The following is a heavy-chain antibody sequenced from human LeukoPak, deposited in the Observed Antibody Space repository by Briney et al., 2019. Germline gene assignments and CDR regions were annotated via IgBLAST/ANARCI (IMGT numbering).Heavy chain of an antibody. V-gene: IGHV3-53*05. J-gene: IGHJ3*02. Sequence: GGSLRLSCAASGFTVSSNYMSWVRQAPGKGLEWVSVIYSGGSTYYADSVKGRFTISRDNSKNTLYLQMNSLRAEDTAVYYCATNRKKQWLDDDAFDIWGQGTMVTVSS. CDR2: IYSGGST. D-gene: IGHD6-19*01. CDR3: ATNRKKQWLDDDAFDI. CDR1: GFTVSSNY.